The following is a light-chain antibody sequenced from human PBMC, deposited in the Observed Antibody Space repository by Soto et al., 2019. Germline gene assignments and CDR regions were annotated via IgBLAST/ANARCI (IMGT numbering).Light chain of an antibody. J-gene: IGLJ1*01. CDR1: SSDVGAYDY. V-gene: IGLV2-14*01. Sequence: QSALTQPASVSGSSRQSITISCSGTSSDVGAYDYVSWYQQHPGKAPKLMIYDVSNRPSGISNRFSGSKSGNTASLTISGLQPEDEADYYCSSYRSSGTDLFGTGTKLTVL. CDR2: DVS. CDR3: SSYRSSGTDL.